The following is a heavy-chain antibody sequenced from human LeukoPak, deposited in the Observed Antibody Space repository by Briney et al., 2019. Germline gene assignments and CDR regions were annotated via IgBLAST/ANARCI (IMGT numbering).Heavy chain of an antibody. CDR1: GGTFSSYA. CDR2: IIPIFGTA. D-gene: IGHD6-13*01. CDR3: ARVAIAAAGTMDV. Sequence: ASVKVSCKASGGTFSSYAISWVRQAPGQGLEWMGGIIPIFGTANYAQKFQGRVTITTNESTSTAYMELSSLRSADTAVYYCARVAIAAAGTMDVWAKGTTVTVSS. V-gene: IGHV1-69*05. J-gene: IGHJ6*03.